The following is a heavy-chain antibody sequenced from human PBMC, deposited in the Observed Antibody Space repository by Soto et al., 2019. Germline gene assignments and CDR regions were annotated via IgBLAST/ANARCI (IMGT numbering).Heavy chain of an antibody. V-gene: IGHV4-34*01. CDR2: INHSGST. J-gene: IGHJ4*02. D-gene: IGHD7-27*01. Sequence: QVQLQKWGAGLLKPSEHLSITCAVYGGSLSGYYWSWIRQPPGKGLEWIGEINHSGSTNYNPSLKSRVTISVDTSKNQCSLKLSSVTAADTAVYYCARGWGRIFDYWGQGTLVTVSS. CDR3: ARGWGRIFDY. CDR1: GGSLSGYY.